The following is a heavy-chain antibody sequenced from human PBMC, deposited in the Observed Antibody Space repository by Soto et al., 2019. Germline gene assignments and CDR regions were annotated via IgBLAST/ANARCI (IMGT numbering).Heavy chain of an antibody. CDR3: ATPKSYDSSGYSAY. V-gene: IGHV3-21*01. Sequence: EVQLVESGGGLVKPGGSLRLSCAASGFTFSSYSMNWVRQAPGKGLEWVSSISSSSSYIYYADSVKGRFTISRDNAKNSLLLQMNSLRAEDTAVYYCATPKSYDSSGYSAYWGQGTLVTVSS. CDR1: GFTFSSYS. D-gene: IGHD3-22*01. CDR2: ISSSSSYI. J-gene: IGHJ4*02.